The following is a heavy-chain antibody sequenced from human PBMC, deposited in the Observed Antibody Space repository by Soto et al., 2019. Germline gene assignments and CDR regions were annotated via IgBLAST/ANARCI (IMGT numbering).Heavy chain of an antibody. V-gene: IGHV1-3*01. CDR2: INAGNGNT. CDR1: GSTFTSYG. Sequence: ASVKVSCQASGSTFTSYGISWVRQAPGQRLEWMGWINAGNGNTKYSQKFQGRVTITRDTSASTAYMELSSLRSEDTAVYYCARGITLPTPLDYWGQGTLVTVSS. J-gene: IGHJ4*02. CDR3: ARGITLPTPLDY. D-gene: IGHD1-20*01.